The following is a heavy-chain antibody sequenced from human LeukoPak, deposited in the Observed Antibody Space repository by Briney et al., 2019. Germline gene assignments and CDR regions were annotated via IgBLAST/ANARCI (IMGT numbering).Heavy chain of an antibody. Sequence: PSETLSLTCTVSGGSISSYYWSWIRQPPGKGLEWIGYIYYSGSTNYNPSLKSRVTMSVDTSKNQFSLKLSSVTAADTAVYYCARAPTTVTTRGYYYYYGMDVWGQGTTVTVSS. CDR3: ARAPTTVTTRGYYYYYGMDV. CDR2: IYYSGST. J-gene: IGHJ6*02. D-gene: IGHD4-17*01. CDR1: GGSISSYY. V-gene: IGHV4-59*01.